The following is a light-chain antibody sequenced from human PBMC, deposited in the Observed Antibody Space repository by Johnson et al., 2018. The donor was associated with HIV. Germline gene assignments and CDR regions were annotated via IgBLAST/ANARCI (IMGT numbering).Light chain of an antibody. CDR1: SSNVGSSF. CDR2: DNN. CDR3: GTWDSSLTSYV. Sequence: QSALTQPPSVSAAPGQTVTISCSGSSSNVGSSFVSWYRQVPGTAPKLLIYDNNKRPSGIPGRFSGYKSGPSATLGITGLQTGDEADYYCGTWDSSLTSYVFGAGTKVTVL. J-gene: IGLJ1*01. V-gene: IGLV1-51*01.